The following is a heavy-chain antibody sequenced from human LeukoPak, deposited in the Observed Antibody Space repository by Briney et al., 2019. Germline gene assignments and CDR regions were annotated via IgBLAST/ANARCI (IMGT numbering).Heavy chain of an antibody. J-gene: IGHJ5*02. D-gene: IGHD2-2*01. CDR1: GFTFDDYA. CDR2: ISWNSGSI. Sequence: GGSLRLSCAASGFTFDDYAMHWVRQAPGKGLEWVSGISWNSGSIGYADSVKGRFTISRDNAKNSLYLQMNSLRAEDTAVYYCAKIPYIVVVPAADNWFDPWGQGTLVTVSS. V-gene: IGHV3-9*01. CDR3: AKIPYIVVVPAADNWFDP.